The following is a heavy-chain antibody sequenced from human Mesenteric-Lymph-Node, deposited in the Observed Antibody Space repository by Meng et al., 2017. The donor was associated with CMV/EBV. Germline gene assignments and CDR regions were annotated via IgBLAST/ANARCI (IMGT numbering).Heavy chain of an antibody. CDR3: ARRGNYDSDYSEY. Sequence: QLEESGPGLVKPSETLSLSCIVSGDSISNSTYYWTWIRRPPGKGLEWIGSVHHSGTTYYNPSLKGRLTISVDTSANLFSLRLTTVTAADTATYYCARRGNYDSDYSEYWGQGTLVTVSS. J-gene: IGHJ4*02. D-gene: IGHD3-22*01. CDR2: VHHSGTT. CDR1: GDSISNSTYY. V-gene: IGHV4-39*01.